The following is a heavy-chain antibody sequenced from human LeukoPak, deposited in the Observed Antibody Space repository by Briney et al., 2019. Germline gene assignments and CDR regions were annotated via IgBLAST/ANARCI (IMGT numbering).Heavy chain of an antibody. J-gene: IGHJ3*02. Sequence: SETLSLTCAVSGGSLTPYYWSWVRQPPGKGLEWIGYIHYSGSTKYNPSLQSRVTISVDTSNNQSSLKLSSATAADTAVYYCARYYYASGTKAFDIWGQGTMVTVSS. CDR3: ARYYYASGTKAFDI. D-gene: IGHD3-10*01. V-gene: IGHV4-59*01. CDR2: IHYSGST. CDR1: GGSLTPYY.